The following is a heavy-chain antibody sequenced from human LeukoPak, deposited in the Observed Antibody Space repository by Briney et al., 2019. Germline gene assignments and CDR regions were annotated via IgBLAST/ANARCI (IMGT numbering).Heavy chain of an antibody. D-gene: IGHD6-19*01. CDR2: TYYRSKWYN. J-gene: IGHJ6*02. CDR1: GDSVSSSSAA. V-gene: IGHV6-1*01. Sequence: SQTLSLSCAIAGDSVSSSSAAWNWIRQSPSRGLEWLGRTYYRSKWYNDYALSVESRITINPDTSKNQFSLQLNSVTPEDTAVYYCARDPGWHYGMDVWGQGTTVTVSS. CDR3: ARDPGWHYGMDV.